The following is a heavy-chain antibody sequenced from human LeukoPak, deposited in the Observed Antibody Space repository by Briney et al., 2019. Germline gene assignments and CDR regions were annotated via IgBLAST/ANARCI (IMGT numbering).Heavy chain of an antibody. CDR1: GFTFTTYW. CDR3: ASVDCSSSSCYSLGFDY. Sequence: GGSLRLSCAASGFTFTTYWMSWVRQAPGKGLEWVANIKQDGSEKYYVDSVKGRFTISRDNAKNSLYLQMNSLRAEDSAVYYCASVDCSSSSCYSLGFDYWGQGTQVTVSS. CDR2: IKQDGSEK. V-gene: IGHV3-7*01. J-gene: IGHJ4*02. D-gene: IGHD2-2*01.